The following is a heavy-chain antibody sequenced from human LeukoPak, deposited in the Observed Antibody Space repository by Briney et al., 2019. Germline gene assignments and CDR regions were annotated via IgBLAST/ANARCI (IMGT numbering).Heavy chain of an antibody. D-gene: IGHD1-26*01. J-gene: IGHJ5*02. V-gene: IGHV4-61*01. CDR1: GASVSSASY. Sequence: SETLSLTCTVSGASVSSASYWTWIRQPPGKGVEWIAHIYNGVNTNYNPSLKSRVAISVDTSKNQFSLRLNSVTAADTAVYYCARSRAFNSGAFDPWGQGSLVTVSS. CDR3: ARSRAFNSGAFDP. CDR2: IYNGVNT.